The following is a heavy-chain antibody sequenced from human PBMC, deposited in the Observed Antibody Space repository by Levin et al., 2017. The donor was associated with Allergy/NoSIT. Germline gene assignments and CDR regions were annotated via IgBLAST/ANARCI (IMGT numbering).Heavy chain of an antibody. CDR1: GGSFSGYY. CDR3: ARGYGSGSYGY. Sequence: SETLYLTCAVYGGSFSGYYWSWIRQPPGKGLEWIGEINHSGSTNYNPSLKSRVTISVDTSKNQFSLKLSSVTAADTAVYYCARGYGSGSYGYWGQGTLVTVSS. D-gene: IGHD3-10*01. V-gene: IGHV4-34*01. CDR2: INHSGST. J-gene: IGHJ4*02.